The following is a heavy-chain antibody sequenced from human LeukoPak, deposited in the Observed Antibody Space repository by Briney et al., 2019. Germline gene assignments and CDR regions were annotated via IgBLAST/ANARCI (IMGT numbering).Heavy chain of an antibody. CDR2: IYYSGST. D-gene: IGHD2-2*01. J-gene: IGHJ3*02. CDR1: GGSISSYY. CDR3: ARCYAGPDAFDI. V-gene: IGHV4-59*01. Sequence: SETLSLTCTVSGGSISSYYWSWIRQPPGKGLVWIGYIYYSGSTNYNPSLKSRVTISVDTSKNQFSLKLSSVTAADTAVYYCARCYAGPDAFDIWGQGTMVTVSS.